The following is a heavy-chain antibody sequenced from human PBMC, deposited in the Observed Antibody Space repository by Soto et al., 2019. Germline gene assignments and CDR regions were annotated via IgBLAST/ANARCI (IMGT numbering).Heavy chain of an antibody. CDR2: IYYSGST. J-gene: IGHJ6*02. CDR1: CGSISSSSYY. Sequence: SETLSLTCTVSCGSISSSSYYWGWIRQPPGKGLEWIGSIYYSGSTYYNPSLKSRVTISVDTSKNQFPLKLSSVTAADTAVYYCASQNYYYYGMDVWGQGTTVTVSS. V-gene: IGHV4-39*01. CDR3: ASQNYYYYGMDV.